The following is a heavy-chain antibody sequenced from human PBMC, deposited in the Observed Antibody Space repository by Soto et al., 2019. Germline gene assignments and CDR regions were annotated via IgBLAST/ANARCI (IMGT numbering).Heavy chain of an antibody. V-gene: IGHV1-8*01. D-gene: IGHD3-3*01. Sequence: ASVKVSCKASGYTFTSYDINWVRQATGQGLEWMGWMNPNSGNTGYAQKFQGRVTMTRNTSISTAYMELSSLRSEDTAVYYCARGRITIFGVVRWRAFDIWGQGTMVTVSS. CDR2: MNPNSGNT. CDR3: ARGRITIFGVVRWRAFDI. CDR1: GYTFTSYD. J-gene: IGHJ3*02.